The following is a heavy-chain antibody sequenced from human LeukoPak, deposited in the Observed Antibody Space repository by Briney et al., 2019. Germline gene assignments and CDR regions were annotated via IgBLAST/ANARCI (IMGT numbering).Heavy chain of an antibody. D-gene: IGHD3-22*01. CDR2: IIPILGIA. CDR1: GYTFTSYG. J-gene: IGHJ4*02. Sequence: SVKVSCKASGYTFTSYGISWVRQAPGQGIEWMGRIIPILGIANYAQKFQGRVTITADKSTSTAYMELSSLRSEDTAVYYCARGITPDYYDSSGYYSYYFDYWGQGTLVTVSS. CDR3: ARGITPDYYDSSGYYSYYFDY. V-gene: IGHV1-69*04.